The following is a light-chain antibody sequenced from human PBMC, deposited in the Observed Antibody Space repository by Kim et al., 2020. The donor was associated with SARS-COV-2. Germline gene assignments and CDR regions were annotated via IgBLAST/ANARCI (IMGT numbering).Light chain of an antibody. J-gene: IGKJ2*01. CDR1: QTISNDF. Sequence: SPGEGATLSCRASQTISNDFLAWYQQRLGQAPRLIIYGVSKRATGIPNRFSGGGAGRDFALTISRVEPEDFAAYYCQQYGGSPPYAFGQGTKLEIK. CDR2: GVS. CDR3: QQYGGSPPYA. V-gene: IGKV3-20*01.